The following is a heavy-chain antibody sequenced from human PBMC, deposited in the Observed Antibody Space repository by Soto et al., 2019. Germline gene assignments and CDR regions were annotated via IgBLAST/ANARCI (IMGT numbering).Heavy chain of an antibody. CDR2: INAGNGNT. Sequence: ASVKVSCKASGYTCTSYAMHWVRQAPGQRLEWMGWINAGNGNTKYSQKFQGRVTITRDTSASTAYMELSSLRSEDTAVYYCASKRTRALDAFDIWGQGTMVTVSS. V-gene: IGHV1-3*01. CDR1: GYTCTSYA. CDR3: ASKRTRALDAFDI. J-gene: IGHJ3*02.